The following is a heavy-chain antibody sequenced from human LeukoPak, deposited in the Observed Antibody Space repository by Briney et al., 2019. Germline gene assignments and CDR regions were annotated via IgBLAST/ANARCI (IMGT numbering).Heavy chain of an antibody. CDR3: ARDGDLGGIVVVPAAMSGSYFDY. CDR1: GFTFSSYS. J-gene: IGHJ4*02. V-gene: IGHV3-21*01. D-gene: IGHD2-2*01. Sequence: PGGSLRLSCAASGFTFSSYSMNWVRQAPGKGLEWASSISSSSSYIYYADSVKGRFTISRDNAKNSLYLQMNSLRAEDTAVYYCARDGDLGGIVVVPAAMSGSYFDYWGQGTLVTVSS. CDR2: ISSSSSYI.